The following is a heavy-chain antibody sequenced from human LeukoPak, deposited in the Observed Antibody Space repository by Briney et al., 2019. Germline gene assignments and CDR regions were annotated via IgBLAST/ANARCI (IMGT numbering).Heavy chain of an antibody. CDR1: GFTFSSSA. Sequence: GFLRLSCAASGFTFSSSAMHWVRQAPDKGLEWVAVISYDGSNKYYADSVKGRFTISRDNSKNTLYLQMNSLRADDTAVYYCARDRDSSGWYEGFDYWGQGTLVTVSS. CDR2: ISYDGSNK. CDR3: ARDRDSSGWYEGFDY. V-gene: IGHV3-30-3*01. D-gene: IGHD6-19*01. J-gene: IGHJ4*02.